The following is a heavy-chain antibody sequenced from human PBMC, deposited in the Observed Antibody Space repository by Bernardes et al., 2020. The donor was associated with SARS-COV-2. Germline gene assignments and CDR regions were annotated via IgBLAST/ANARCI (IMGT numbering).Heavy chain of an antibody. Sequence: VGSLILSCAASGFTFSSYSMNWVRQAPGQGLEWVSSISSSSSYIYYADSVKGRFTISRDNAKNSLYLQMNSLRAEDTAVYYCARDMLNMWELLLPDVWGQGTTVTVSS. V-gene: IGHV3-21*01. CDR1: GFTFSSYS. CDR2: ISSSSSYI. CDR3: ARDMLNMWELLLPDV. D-gene: IGHD1-26*01. J-gene: IGHJ6*02.